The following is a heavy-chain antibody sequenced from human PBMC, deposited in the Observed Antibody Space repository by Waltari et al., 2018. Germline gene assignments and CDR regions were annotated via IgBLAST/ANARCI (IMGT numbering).Heavy chain of an antibody. Sequence: QVQLVQSGAEVKKPGASVKVSCKVSGYTLTELSMHWVRQAPGKGLEWMGGFDPEDGETIYAQKFQGRVTMTEDTSTDTAYMELSSLRSEDTAVYYCATVGYCSGGSCYSRPYYFDYWGQGTLVTVSS. V-gene: IGHV1-24*01. CDR1: GYTLTELS. J-gene: IGHJ4*02. CDR3: ATVGYCSGGSCYSRPYYFDY. D-gene: IGHD2-15*01. CDR2: FDPEDGET.